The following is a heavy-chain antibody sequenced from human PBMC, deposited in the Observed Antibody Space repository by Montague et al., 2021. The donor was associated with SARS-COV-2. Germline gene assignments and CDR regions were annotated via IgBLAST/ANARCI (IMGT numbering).Heavy chain of an antibody. V-gene: IGHV3-23*01. CDR2: ISNSGEST. J-gene: IGHJ4*02. D-gene: IGHD1-26*01. CDR3: AKGPSGADN. CDR1: GFTFSTYA. Sequence: SLRLSCAASGFTFSTYAMSWVRQAPGKGLEWVSSISNSGESTSYADSVKGRFTISRDNSKNTLYLQVNSLRAEDTAVYYCAKGPSGADNWGQGTLVTVSS.